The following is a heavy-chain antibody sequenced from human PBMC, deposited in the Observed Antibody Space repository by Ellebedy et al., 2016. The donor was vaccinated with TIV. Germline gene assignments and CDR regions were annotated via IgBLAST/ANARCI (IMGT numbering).Heavy chain of an antibody. V-gene: IGHV3-21*01. CDR1: GFTFSSYS. Sequence: GGSLRLSXAASGFTFSSYSMNWVRQAPGKGLEWVSSISSSSSYIYYADSVKGRFTISRDNAKNSLYLQMNSLRAEDTAVYYCARDPYGDYVSDYWGQGTLVTVSS. J-gene: IGHJ4*02. CDR2: ISSSSSYI. D-gene: IGHD4-17*01. CDR3: ARDPYGDYVSDY.